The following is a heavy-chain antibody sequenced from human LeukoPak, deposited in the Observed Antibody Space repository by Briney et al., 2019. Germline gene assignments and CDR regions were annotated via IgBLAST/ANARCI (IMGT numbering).Heavy chain of an antibody. D-gene: IGHD6-19*01. Sequence: PGGSLRLSCAASGFYFRDHWMDWVRQAPGKGLEWVGHIKTDGSDTYYLDSLKGRISISRDNTNNALYLQMNSLRVEDTAIYYCVKNDGWFHLAQWGQGTLVTVSS. V-gene: IGHV3-7*03. CDR1: GFYFRDHW. CDR3: VKNDGWFHLAQ. CDR2: IKTDGSDT. J-gene: IGHJ4*02.